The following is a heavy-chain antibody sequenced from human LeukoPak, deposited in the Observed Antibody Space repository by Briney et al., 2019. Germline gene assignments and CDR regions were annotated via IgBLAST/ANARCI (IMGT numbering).Heavy chain of an antibody. J-gene: IGHJ4*02. D-gene: IGHD6-13*01. CDR2: IYTSGST. Sequence: SETLSLTCTVSAGSISSYYWSWIRQPAGKGLEWIGRIYTSGSTNYNPSLKSRVTMSVDTSKNQSSMKVSFVIAADTSVYYCARVAAAGSFFDYWGQGTLVTVSS. CDR1: AGSISSYY. CDR3: ARVAAAGSFFDY. V-gene: IGHV4-4*07.